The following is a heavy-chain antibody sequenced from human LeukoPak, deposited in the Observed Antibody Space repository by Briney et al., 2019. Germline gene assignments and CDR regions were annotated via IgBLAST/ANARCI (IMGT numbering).Heavy chain of an antibody. CDR2: INHSGST. Sequence: SETLSLTCAVYGGSFSGYYWSWIRQPPGKGLEWIGEINHSGSTNYNPSLKSRVTMSVDTSKNQFSLKLSSVTAADTAVYYCARDPAGAFDIWGQGTMVTVSS. D-gene: IGHD3-10*01. J-gene: IGHJ3*02. CDR1: GGSFSGYY. V-gene: IGHV4-34*01. CDR3: ARDPAGAFDI.